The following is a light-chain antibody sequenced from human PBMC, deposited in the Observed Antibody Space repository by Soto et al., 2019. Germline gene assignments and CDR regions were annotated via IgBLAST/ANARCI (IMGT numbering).Light chain of an antibody. V-gene: IGKV3-20*01. CDR2: GAS. J-gene: IGKJ4*01. Sequence: EIVLTQYPGTMSLSPGERATLSCRASQSVSSSYLAWYQQKPGQAPRLLIYGASSRATGIPDRFSGSGSGTDFTLTISRLEPEDFAAYYCQQYDSSPLTFGGGTKVEIK. CDR1: QSVSSSY. CDR3: QQYDSSPLT.